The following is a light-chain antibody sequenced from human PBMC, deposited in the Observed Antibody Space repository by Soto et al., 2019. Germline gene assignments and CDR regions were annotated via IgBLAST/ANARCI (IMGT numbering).Light chain of an antibody. CDR3: CSYAGSNYV. V-gene: IGLV2-23*02. Sequence: QSVLTQPASVSGSPGQSITISCTGTSSYVGNYNLVSWYQHHPGKAPKLMIYEVSKRPSGVSNRFSGSKSGDTASLTISGLQAEDEADYYCCSYAGSNYVFGTGTKVTVL. CDR2: EVS. J-gene: IGLJ1*01. CDR1: SSYVGNYNL.